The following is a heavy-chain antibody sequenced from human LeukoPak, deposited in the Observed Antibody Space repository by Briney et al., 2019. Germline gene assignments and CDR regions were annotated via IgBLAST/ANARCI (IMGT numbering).Heavy chain of an antibody. CDR3: AREMDAHPRIVV. Sequence: SQTLSLTCAVSGGSISSGGYRWIWLRQYPGKGLEWIGYINYSGSTYYNPSLKSRVIISVDTSKNQFSLNLNSVTAADTAVYYCAREMDAHPRIVVWGQGTLVTVSS. V-gene: IGHV4-31*11. D-gene: IGHD2-21*01. CDR1: GGSISSGGYR. J-gene: IGHJ1*01. CDR2: INYSGST.